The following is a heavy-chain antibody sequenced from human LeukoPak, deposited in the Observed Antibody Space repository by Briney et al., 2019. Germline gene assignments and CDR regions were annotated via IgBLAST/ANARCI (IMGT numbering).Heavy chain of an antibody. CDR3: ARQVAGPYYFDY. Sequence: SVKVSCKASGGTFSSYAISWVRQAPGQGLEWMGGIIPIFGTANYAQKFQGRVTITTDESTSTAYMELSSLRSEDTAVYYCARQVAGPYYFDYWGQGTLVTVSS. V-gene: IGHV1-69*05. CDR1: GGTFSSYA. D-gene: IGHD6-19*01. J-gene: IGHJ4*02. CDR2: IIPIFGTA.